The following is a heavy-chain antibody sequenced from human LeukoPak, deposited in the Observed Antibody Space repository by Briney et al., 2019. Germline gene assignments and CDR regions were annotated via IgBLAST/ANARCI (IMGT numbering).Heavy chain of an antibody. CDR2: INPNSGGT. D-gene: IGHD3-10*01. CDR3: AGITMVRGPNWFDP. CDR1: GYTFTGYY. J-gene: IGHJ5*02. V-gene: IGHV1-2*06. Sequence: GASVKVSCKASGYTFTGYYMHWVRQAPGQGLEWTGRINPNSGGTNYAQKFQGRVTMTRDTSISTAYMELSRLRSDDTAVYYCAGITMVRGPNWFDPWGQGTLVTVSS.